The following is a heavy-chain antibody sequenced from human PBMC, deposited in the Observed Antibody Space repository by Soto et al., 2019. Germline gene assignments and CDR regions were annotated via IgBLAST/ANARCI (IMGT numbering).Heavy chain of an antibody. J-gene: IGHJ4*02. Sequence: LRLSCAASGFTFDSYAMSWVRQAPGKGLEWVSVISGSSGSTDYADSVKGRFTISRDNSKNILYLQMNSLRAEDTAVYYCAKDLYSSSWAKKYYFEYWGQGTQVTVSS. CDR2: ISGSSGST. D-gene: IGHD2-2*01. V-gene: IGHV3-23*01. CDR1: GFTFDSYA. CDR3: AKDLYSSSWAKKYYFEY.